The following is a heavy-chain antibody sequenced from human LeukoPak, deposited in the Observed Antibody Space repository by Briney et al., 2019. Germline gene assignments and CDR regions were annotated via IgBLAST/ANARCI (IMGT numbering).Heavy chain of an antibody. V-gene: IGHV3-23*01. CDR3: AAGLVGVSDY. J-gene: IGHJ4*02. CDR1: GFTFSSYA. D-gene: IGHD3/OR15-3a*01. Sequence: PGGSLRLSCAASGFTFSSYAMSWVRQAPGKGLEWVSAISGSGGSTYYADSVKGRFTISRDNADNSLYLLMNSLRPEDTAVYYCAAGLVGVSDYWGQGTLVTVSS. CDR2: ISGSGGST.